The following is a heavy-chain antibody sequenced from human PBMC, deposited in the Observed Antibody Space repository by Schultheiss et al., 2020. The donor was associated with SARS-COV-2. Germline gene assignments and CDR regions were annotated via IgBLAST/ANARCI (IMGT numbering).Heavy chain of an antibody. J-gene: IGHJ5*02. CDR3: ARQGISRYFETSDP. Sequence: SETLSLTCTVSGGSISSSSYYWGWIRQPPGKGLEWIGSIYYSGSTNYNPSLKSRVTTSIDTSKNQFSLRLSSVTAADTAVYYCARQGISRYFETSDPWGQGTLVTVSS. V-gene: IGHV4-39*01. D-gene: IGHD3-9*01. CDR2: IYYSGST. CDR1: GGSISSSSYY.